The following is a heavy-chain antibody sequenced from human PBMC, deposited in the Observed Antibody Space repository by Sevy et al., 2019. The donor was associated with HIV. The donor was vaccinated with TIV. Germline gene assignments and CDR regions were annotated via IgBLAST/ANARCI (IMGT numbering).Heavy chain of an antibody. CDR1: GYTFTHSY. D-gene: IGHD3-22*01. CDR3: ARVEAYYYDSSGFYPRGYFDF. V-gene: IGHV1-46*01. J-gene: IGHJ4*02. Sequence: ASVKVSCKASGYTFTHSYMHWVRQAPGQGLEWMGIINPSGGNTEYAQKFQGRVTMTRDTSTSTVYMEPSSLRSEDTAVYFCARVEAYYYDSSGFYPRGYFDFWGQGTLVTVSS. CDR2: INPSGGNT.